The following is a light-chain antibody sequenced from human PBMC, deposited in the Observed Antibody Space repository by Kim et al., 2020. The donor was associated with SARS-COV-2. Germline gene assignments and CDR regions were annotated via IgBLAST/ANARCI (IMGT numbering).Light chain of an antibody. CDR3: QQDGSSHRN. CDR1: QGGDSKK. CDR2: GAF. Sequence: STREIDTLNSKASQGGDSKKYARYQQKPGQAPRQVIYGAFRRATGIQDRFRGSGSGTDFTLTISRQEQEDYAVYYCQQDGSSHRNFGQETEME. V-gene: IGKV3-20*01. J-gene: IGKJ2*01.